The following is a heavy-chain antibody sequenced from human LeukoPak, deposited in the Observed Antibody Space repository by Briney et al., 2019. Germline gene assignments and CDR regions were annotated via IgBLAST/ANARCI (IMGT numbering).Heavy chain of an antibody. CDR1: GGSISAYY. V-gene: IGHV4-59*08. CDR3: ASFGSGIFDY. Sequence: KPSETLSLTCAFSGGSISAYYWSWIRQPPGKGLEWIGYIFYSGSTKYNPSLKSRVTISVDTPKNQFSLRLSSVTAADTAVYYCASFGSGIFDYWGQGTLVTVSS. CDR2: IFYSGST. D-gene: IGHD3-10*01. J-gene: IGHJ4*02.